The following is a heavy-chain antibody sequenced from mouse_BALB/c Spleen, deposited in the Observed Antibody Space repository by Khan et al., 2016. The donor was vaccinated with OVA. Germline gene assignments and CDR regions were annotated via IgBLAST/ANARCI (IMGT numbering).Heavy chain of an antibody. CDR3: TRDRIDY. Sequence: VQLQESGAELAKPGASVKMSCKASGYTFTTYWMHWVKQRPGQGLEWIGYINPTSGYTYYNDKFKDRATLTADKSASTAYMQLSRLTSEDAAVYYCTRDRIDYWGQGTTLTVSS. J-gene: IGHJ2*01. V-gene: IGHV1-7*01. CDR1: GYTFTTYW. CDR2: INPTSGYT.